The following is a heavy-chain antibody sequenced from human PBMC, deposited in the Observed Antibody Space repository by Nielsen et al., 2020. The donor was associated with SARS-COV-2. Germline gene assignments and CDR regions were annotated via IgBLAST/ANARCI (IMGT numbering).Heavy chain of an antibody. J-gene: IGHJ6*02. CDR3: AKWGYSSSWDTPYGMDV. CDR1: GFTFDDYA. V-gene: IGHV3-9*01. Sequence: SLKISCAASGFTFDDYAMHWVRQAPGKGLEWVSGISWNSGSIGYAGSVKGRFTISRDNAKNSLYLQMNSLRAEDTALYYCAKWGYSSSWDTPYGMDVWGQGTTVTVSS. D-gene: IGHD6-13*01. CDR2: ISWNSGSI.